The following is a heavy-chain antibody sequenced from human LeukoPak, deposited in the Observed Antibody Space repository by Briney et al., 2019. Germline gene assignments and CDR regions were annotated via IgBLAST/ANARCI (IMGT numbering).Heavy chain of an antibody. J-gene: IGHJ4*02. Sequence: GASVKVSCKASGYTFTSYGISWVRQAPGQGLEWMGWISAYNGNTNYAQKLQGRVTMTTDTSTSTAYMELRSLRSDDTAAYYCARHGVTYYDFWSGSYYFDYWGQGTLVTVSS. D-gene: IGHD3-3*01. CDR3: ARHGVTYYDFWSGSYYFDY. V-gene: IGHV1-18*01. CDR2: ISAYNGNT. CDR1: GYTFTSYG.